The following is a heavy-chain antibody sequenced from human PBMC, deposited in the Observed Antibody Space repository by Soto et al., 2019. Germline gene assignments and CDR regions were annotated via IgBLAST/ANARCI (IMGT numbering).Heavy chain of an antibody. V-gene: IGHV1-3*05. Sequence: QVQLVQSGAEEKKPGASVKVSCKASGYTFTSYAIHWVRQTPGQRLEWMGWINAGNGNTKYSQKFQGRVTINRDTSASTAYMELRSIRSEETAVYYCARDPPYADYVHYYYGMDVWGQGTTVTVSS. CDR1: GYTFTSYA. J-gene: IGHJ6*02. CDR3: ARDPPYADYVHYYYGMDV. CDR2: INAGNGNT. D-gene: IGHD4-17*01.